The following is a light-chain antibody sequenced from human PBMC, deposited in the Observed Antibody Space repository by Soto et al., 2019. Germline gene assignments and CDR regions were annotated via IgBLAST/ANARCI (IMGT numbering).Light chain of an antibody. CDR1: SSDVCGYNY. CDR3: CPYAGRYXFYV. V-gene: IGLV2-11*01. Sequence: QSLLAQPRSVSGSPVQSVTISCTGTSSDVCGYNYFSWYQQHPGKAPKLMIYDVSKRPSGVPDRFSGSKSVNTASLTISGLQDEDEADYYCCPYAGRYXFYVFGTGTKVXV. J-gene: IGLJ1*01. CDR2: DVS.